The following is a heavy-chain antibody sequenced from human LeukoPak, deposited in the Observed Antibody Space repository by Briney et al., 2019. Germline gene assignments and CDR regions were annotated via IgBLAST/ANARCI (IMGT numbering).Heavy chain of an antibody. CDR1: GFPFSTYG. Sequence: GGSLRLSCAASGFPFSTYGMHWVRQAPGRGLEWVAFIWYDGSNKYYADSVKPRFTISRDNSKNTLYLQMNSLRAEDTAVYYCAKDASATHSEYFDYWGQGTLVTVSS. CDR2: IWYDGSNK. D-gene: IGHD1-26*01. J-gene: IGHJ4*02. CDR3: AKDASATHSEYFDY. V-gene: IGHV3-30*02.